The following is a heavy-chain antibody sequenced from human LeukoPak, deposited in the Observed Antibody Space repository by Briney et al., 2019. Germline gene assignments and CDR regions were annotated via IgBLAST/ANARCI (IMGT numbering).Heavy chain of an antibody. CDR2: VSGSGGST. D-gene: IGHD3-10*01. J-gene: IGHJ6*02. Sequence: GGSLRLSCAASGFTFSNYWMTWARQAPGKGLEWVSAVSGSGGSTYYADSVKGRFTISRDNSKNTLYLQMNSLRAEDTAVYYCAKDPTSSGSYSFYYYYGMDVWGQGTTVTVSS. CDR3: AKDPTSSGSYSFYYYYGMDV. CDR1: GFTFSNYW. V-gene: IGHV3-23*01.